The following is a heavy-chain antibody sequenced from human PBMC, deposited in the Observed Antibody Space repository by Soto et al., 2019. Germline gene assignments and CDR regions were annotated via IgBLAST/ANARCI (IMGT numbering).Heavy chain of an antibody. CDR2: IVPSLDTT. Sequence: QVHLVQSGTEVKKPGSSVKVSCKASGGTFSSSGFSWVRQAPGQGLEWMGMIVPSLDTTNYAQKFQARVTITADEVTSTAYMEWRSLRSEDTAVYYCARWPQPRYTADPYGVDVWGQGTRVIVSS. D-gene: IGHD3-16*02. V-gene: IGHV1-69*11. CDR3: ARWPQPRYTADPYGVDV. CDR1: GGTFSSSG. J-gene: IGHJ6*02.